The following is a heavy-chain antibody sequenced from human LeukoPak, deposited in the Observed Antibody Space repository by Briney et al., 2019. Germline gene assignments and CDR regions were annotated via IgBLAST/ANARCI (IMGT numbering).Heavy chain of an antibody. J-gene: IGHJ4*02. CDR1: GGSFSGYY. CDR3: ARGLLKPYSSPKASCFDY. Sequence: SETLSLTCAVYGGSFSGYYWSWIRQPPGKGLEWIGEINHSGSTNYNPSLKSRVTISVDTSKNQFSLKLSSVTAADTAVYYRARGLLKPYSSPKASCFDYWGQGTLVTVSS. D-gene: IGHD6-13*01. CDR2: INHSGST. V-gene: IGHV4-34*01.